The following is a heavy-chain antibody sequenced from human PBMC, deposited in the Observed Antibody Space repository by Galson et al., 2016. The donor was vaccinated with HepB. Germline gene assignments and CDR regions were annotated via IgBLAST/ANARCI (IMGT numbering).Heavy chain of an antibody. Sequence: QSGAEVKKPGESLRISCQGSGYNFATYWIGWVRQRPGQGLEWMAIIYPSDSDTRYSPSFPGQVTISADKAISTAYLQWSSLKASDTAMYYCARRRGGMDVWGQGTTVIVSS. CDR1: GYNFATYW. CDR3: ARRRGGMDV. V-gene: IGHV5-51*01. J-gene: IGHJ6*01. CDR2: IYPSDSDT. D-gene: IGHD2-15*01.